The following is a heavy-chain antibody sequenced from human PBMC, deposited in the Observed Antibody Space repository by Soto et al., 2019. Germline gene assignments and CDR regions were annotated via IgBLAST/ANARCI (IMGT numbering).Heavy chain of an antibody. CDR2: IYYSGST. Sequence: SETLSLTCTVSGGSISSYYWSWIRQPPGKGLEWIGYIYYSGSTNYNPSLKSRVTISVDTSKNQFSLKLSSVTAADTAVYYCGRRDTAMDHGDYYYYYVMAVWGQGTTVTVTS. CDR1: GGSISSYY. D-gene: IGHD5-18*01. CDR3: GRRDTAMDHGDYYYYYVMAV. J-gene: IGHJ6*02. V-gene: IGHV4-59*01.